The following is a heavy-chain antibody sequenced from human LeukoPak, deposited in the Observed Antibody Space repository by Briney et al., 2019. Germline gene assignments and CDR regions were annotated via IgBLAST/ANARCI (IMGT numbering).Heavy chain of an antibody. D-gene: IGHD3-9*01. CDR2: IYSGTI. V-gene: IGHV3-53*01. CDR1: GFTVSSNS. J-gene: IGHJ6*03. Sequence: AGSLRLSCTVSGFTVSSNSMSWVRQAPGKGLEWVSFIYSGTIHYSDSVKGRFTISRDNSKNTLYLQMNSLRAGDTAVYYCAKAPRYYDILTGYYRYYYYMDVWGKGTTVTISS. CDR3: AKAPRYYDILTGYYRYYYYMDV.